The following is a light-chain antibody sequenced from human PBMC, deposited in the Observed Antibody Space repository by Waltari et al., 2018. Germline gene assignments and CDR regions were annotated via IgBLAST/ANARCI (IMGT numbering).Light chain of an antibody. Sequence: LVLTQSQGTMSSSPGERATPSCRASQRVSNAYLAWYQQKPGQAHRLLIYGASSRATGIPERFSGSWSGTDFTLTISRLEPEDFAVYFCQQYGSTFWTFGQGTKVEIK. CDR2: GAS. CDR3: QQYGSTFWT. V-gene: IGKV3-20*01. J-gene: IGKJ1*01. CDR1: QRVSNAY.